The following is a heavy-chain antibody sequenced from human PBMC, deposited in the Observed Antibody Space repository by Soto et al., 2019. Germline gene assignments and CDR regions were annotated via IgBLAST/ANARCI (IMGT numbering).Heavy chain of an antibody. CDR1: GYTFTKYG. J-gene: IGHJ6*02. D-gene: IGHD2-2*01. Sequence: GASVKVSCKASGYTFTKYGLNWVRQAPGQRLEWMGWMNPGNGNTKYSQKFQGRVTITRDTSATTAYMELSSLRSEDSAVFYCSRTDCSSTSCYSYLYYAMDVWGQGTTVTVSS. CDR3: SRTDCSSTSCYSYLYYAMDV. V-gene: IGHV1-3*01. CDR2: MNPGNGNT.